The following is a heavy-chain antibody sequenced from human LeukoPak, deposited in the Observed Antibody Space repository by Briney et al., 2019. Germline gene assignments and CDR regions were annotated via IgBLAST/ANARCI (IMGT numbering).Heavy chain of an antibody. CDR2: IYYSGTT. CDR1: GGSISSSRYY. V-gene: IGHV4-39*02. Sequence: PSETLSLTCTVSGGSISSSRYYWGWIRQPPGKGLEWIGTIYYSGTTYYNPSLKSRVTISIDTSKNHFSLKLSSVTAADTAVYYCARRYYYVSGSYYNHFDPWGQGTLVTVSS. D-gene: IGHD3-10*01. J-gene: IGHJ5*02. CDR3: ARRYYYVSGSYYNHFDP.